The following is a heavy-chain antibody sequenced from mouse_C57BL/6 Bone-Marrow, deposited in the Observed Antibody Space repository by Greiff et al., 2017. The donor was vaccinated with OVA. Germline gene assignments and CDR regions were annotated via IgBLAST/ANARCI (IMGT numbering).Heavy chain of an antibody. V-gene: IGHV5-4*01. CDR3: ARVPYYYAMDY. CDR1: GFTFSSYA. Sequence: VQLVESGGGLVKPGGSLKLSCAASGFTFSSYAMSWVRQTPEKRLEWVATISDGGSYTYYPDNVKGRFTISRDNAKNNLYLQMSHLKSEDTAMYYCARVPYYYAMDYWGQGTSVTVSS. D-gene: IGHD5-1*01. CDR2: ISDGGSYT. J-gene: IGHJ4*01.